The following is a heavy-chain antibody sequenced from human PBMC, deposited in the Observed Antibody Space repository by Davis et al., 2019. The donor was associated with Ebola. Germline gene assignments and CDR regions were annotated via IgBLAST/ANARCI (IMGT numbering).Heavy chain of an antibody. CDR1: GFTFTNYW. Sequence: GESLKISCAASGFTFTNYWMHWVRQTPGKGLVWVSRVNDDGTGTSYADSVKGRFTISRDNAKNSVYLQMNSLRADDTAVYYCARDTPTIFGVVIIHWGQGTLVTVSS. J-gene: IGHJ4*02. D-gene: IGHD3-3*01. CDR2: VNDDGTGT. V-gene: IGHV3-74*01. CDR3: ARDTPTIFGVVIIH.